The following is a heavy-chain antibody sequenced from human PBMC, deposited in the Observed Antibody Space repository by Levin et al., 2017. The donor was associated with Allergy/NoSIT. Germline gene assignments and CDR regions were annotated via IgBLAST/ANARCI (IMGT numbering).Heavy chain of an antibody. CDR1: GFTFSSYA. CDR2: ISDDGSNK. Sequence: PGGSLRLSCPASGFTFSSYAMHWVRQAPGKGLEWVAVISDDGSNKNYADSVKGRFTISRDNSKNTVYLQMNSLRAEDTAVYYCVRGRASGWYGVGGYWGQGTLVTVSS. V-gene: IGHV3-30-3*01. J-gene: IGHJ4*02. D-gene: IGHD6-19*01. CDR3: VRGRASGWYGVGGY.